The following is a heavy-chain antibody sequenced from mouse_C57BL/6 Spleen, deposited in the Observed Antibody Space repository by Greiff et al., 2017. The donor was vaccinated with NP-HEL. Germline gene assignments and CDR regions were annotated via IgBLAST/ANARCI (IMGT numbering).Heavy chain of an antibody. Sequence: EVQRVESGGGLVKPGGSLKLSCAASGFTFSSYTMSWVRQTPEKRLEWVATISGGGGNTYYPDSVKGRFTISRDNAKNTLYLQMSSLRSEDTALYYCARIPWRDWYFDVWGTGTTVTVSS. J-gene: IGHJ1*03. CDR3: ARIPWRDWYFDV. CDR1: GFTFSSYT. CDR2: ISGGGGNT. V-gene: IGHV5-9*01.